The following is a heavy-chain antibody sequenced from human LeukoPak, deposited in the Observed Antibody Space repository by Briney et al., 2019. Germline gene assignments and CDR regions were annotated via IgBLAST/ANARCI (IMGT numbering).Heavy chain of an antibody. V-gene: IGHV3-23*01. CDR1: GFTFRSYA. CDR2: ISGTGGSP. J-gene: IGHJ5*02. Sequence: GSLRLSCAASGFTFRSYAMNWVRQAPGKGLEWVSAISGTGGSPHYADSVKGRFTISRDNSKNTLYLQMNSLRAEDTAFYYCAKDIGWFDPWGQGTLVTVSS. CDR3: AKDIGWFDP.